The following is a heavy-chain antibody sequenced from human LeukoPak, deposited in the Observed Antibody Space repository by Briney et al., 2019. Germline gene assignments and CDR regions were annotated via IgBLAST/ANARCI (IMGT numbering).Heavy chain of an antibody. V-gene: IGHV4-59*01. J-gene: IGHJ6*02. D-gene: IGHD3-10*01. CDR1: GGFSTHYY. CDR2: IYHSGST. CDR3: ARGVGGFGAAYYYYGMDV. Sequence: PETLSLTCSVSGGFSTHYYWSWIRQPPGKGLEWIGYIYHSGSTNYNPSLKSRVTISVDTSKNHFSLKLSSVTAADTAVYYCARGVGGFGAAYYYYGMDVWGQGTTVTVSS.